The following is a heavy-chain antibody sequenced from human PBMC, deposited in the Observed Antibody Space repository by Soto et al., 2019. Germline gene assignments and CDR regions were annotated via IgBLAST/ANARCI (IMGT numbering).Heavy chain of an antibody. V-gene: IGHV3-33*05. CDR2: ISYDGSD. D-gene: IGHD1-1*01. CDR3: ARRWNYYLDF. CDR1: GFPFREFG. Sequence: QMQLVESGGGVVQPGRSLRLSCVASGFPFREFGMHWVRQAPGKGLEWVALISYDGSDYADSVKGRFTISRDDSRDTLFLHMDNLSPDDTVVYYCARRWNYYLDFWGQGTLVAVSS. J-gene: IGHJ4*02.